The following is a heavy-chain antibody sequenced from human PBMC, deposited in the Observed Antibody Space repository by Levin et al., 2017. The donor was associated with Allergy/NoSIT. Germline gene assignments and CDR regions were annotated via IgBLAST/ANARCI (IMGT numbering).Heavy chain of an antibody. J-gene: IGHJ4*02. Sequence: GASVKVSCKASGYTFTHYAMNWVRQAPGQGLEWMGWINTNTGNPTYAQGFTGRFVFSLDTSVSTAYLEISSLKAEDTAVYYCARGTSSGWYYFDYWGQGTLVTVSS. CDR2: INTNTGNP. V-gene: IGHV7-4-1*02. CDR3: ARGTSSGWYYFDY. CDR1: GYTFTHYA. D-gene: IGHD6-19*01.